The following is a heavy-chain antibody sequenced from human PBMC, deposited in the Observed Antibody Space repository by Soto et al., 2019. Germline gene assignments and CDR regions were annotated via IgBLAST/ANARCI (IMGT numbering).Heavy chain of an antibody. V-gene: IGHV3-23*01. J-gene: IGHJ5*02. CDR2: IRASAGST. Sequence: EVQLLESGGGLVQPGGSLRLSCAASGFTFSSSSMSWVRQAPGKGLEWVSSIRASAGSTYYADSVKGRFTISRDNSKDTLYLQLSSLRAEDTAVYYCAKLVSSWGQGPLVTFAS. CDR1: GFTFSSSS. D-gene: IGHD1-20*01. CDR3: AKLVSS.